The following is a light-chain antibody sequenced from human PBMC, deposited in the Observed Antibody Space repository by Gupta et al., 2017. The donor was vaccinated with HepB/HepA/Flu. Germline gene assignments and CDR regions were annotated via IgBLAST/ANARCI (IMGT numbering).Light chain of an antibody. V-gene: IGLV2-11*01. CDR1: SSDVGGYTY. J-gene: IGLJ3*02. CDR3: CSYAGSYIWV. Sequence: HSALPQPRSVSGSPGPPATISCTGTSSDVGGYTYGSWYQQPPGKAPNLMIYDVSQRPSGVPDRFSGSKSGNTASLTISGLQAEDEADYYCCSYAGSYIWVFGGGTKLTVL. CDR2: DVS.